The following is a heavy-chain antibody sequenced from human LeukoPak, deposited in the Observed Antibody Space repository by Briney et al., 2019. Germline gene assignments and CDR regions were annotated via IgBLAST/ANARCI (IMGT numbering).Heavy chain of an antibody. D-gene: IGHD6-13*01. CDR1: GYTFTGYC. CDR3: ARGKQLASGYYYYGMDV. CDR2: INPNSGGT. J-gene: IGHJ6*02. V-gene: IGHV1-2*02. Sequence: GASVKVSCKASGYTFTGYCMHWVRQAPGQGLEWMGWINPNSGGTNYAQKFQGRVTMTRDTSISTAYMELSRLRSDDTAVYYCARGKQLASGYYYYGMDVWGQGTTVTVSS.